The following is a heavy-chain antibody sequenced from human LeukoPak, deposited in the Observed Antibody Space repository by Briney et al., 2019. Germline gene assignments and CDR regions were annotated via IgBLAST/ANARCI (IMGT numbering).Heavy chain of an antibody. J-gene: IGHJ4*02. Sequence: ASVKVSCKASGYTFTSYAMHWVRQAPGQRLEWMGWINAGNGNTKYSQKFQGRVTITRDTSASTAYMELSSLRSEDTAVYYCARVLWGSYRPFDYWGQGTLVTVSS. V-gene: IGHV1-3*01. CDR2: INAGNGNT. CDR3: ARVLWGSYRPFDY. CDR1: GYTFTSYA. D-gene: IGHD3-16*02.